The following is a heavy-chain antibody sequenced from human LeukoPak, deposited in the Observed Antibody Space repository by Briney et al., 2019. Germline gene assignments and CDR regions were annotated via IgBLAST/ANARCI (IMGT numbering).Heavy chain of an antibody. CDR3: ATYYYDSSGYAFDI. J-gene: IGHJ3*02. CDR1: GFTFSSYS. Sequence: SGGSLRLSCAASGFTFSSYSMNWVRQAPGKGLEWVSSISSSSSYIYYADSVKGRFTISRDNAKNSLYLQMNSLRAEDTALYYCATYYYDSSGYAFDIWGQGTMVTVSS. V-gene: IGHV3-21*04. D-gene: IGHD3-22*01. CDR2: ISSSSSYI.